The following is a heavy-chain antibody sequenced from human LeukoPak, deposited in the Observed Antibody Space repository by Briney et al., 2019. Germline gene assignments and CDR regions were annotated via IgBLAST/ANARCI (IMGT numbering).Heavy chain of an antibody. CDR3: ARGFCSGANCYPMGAFDM. CDR1: GFTFSRYW. Sequence: GGSLRLSCAASGFTFSRYWMSWVRQAPGKGLEWVANIEQDGSGKYYVDSVKGRFTISRDNVKNSLYLQMNSLRAEDTAVYYCARGFCSGANCYPMGAFDMWGQGTMSPSLQ. D-gene: IGHD2-15*01. J-gene: IGHJ3*02. V-gene: IGHV3-7*01. CDR2: IEQDGSGK.